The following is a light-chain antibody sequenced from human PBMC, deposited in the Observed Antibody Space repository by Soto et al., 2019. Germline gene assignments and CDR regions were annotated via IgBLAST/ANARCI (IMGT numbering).Light chain of an antibody. CDR2: DPS. V-gene: IGKV3-11*01. CDR3: QQRSNRYT. Sequence: EIVLTQSPATLSLSPGERATLSGRASQSVSSYLAWYQQKPGQSHRLLMYDPSNRATGIPTMFSGSGSGTDFTLTITRLEHENVAVYYCQQRSNRYTFGQGTKLEIK. J-gene: IGKJ2*01. CDR1: QSVSSY.